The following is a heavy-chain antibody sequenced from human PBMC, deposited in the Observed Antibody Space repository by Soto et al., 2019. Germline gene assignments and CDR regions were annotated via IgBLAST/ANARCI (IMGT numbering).Heavy chain of an antibody. Sequence: QVQLVESGGGVVQPGRSLRLSCAASGFTFSSYAMHWVRQAPGKGLEWVAVISYDGSNKYYADSVKGRFTISRDNSKTTLYLQMNSLRAEDTAVYYCARGADYGDYYFDYWGQGTLVTVSS. J-gene: IGHJ4*02. CDR3: ARGADYGDYYFDY. CDR2: ISYDGSNK. V-gene: IGHV3-30-3*01. D-gene: IGHD4-17*01. CDR1: GFTFSSYA.